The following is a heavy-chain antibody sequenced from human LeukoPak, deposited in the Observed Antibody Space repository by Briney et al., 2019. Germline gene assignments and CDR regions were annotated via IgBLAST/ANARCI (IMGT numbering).Heavy chain of an antibody. CDR1: GYTFTGYY. J-gene: IGHJ3*02. D-gene: IGHD3-9*01. V-gene: IGHV1-2*02. Sequence: ASVKVSCKASGYTFTGYYMHWVRQAPGQGLEWMGWINPNSGGTNYAQKFQGRVTMTRDTSISTAYMELSRLRSDDTAVYYCARVKIKAWNDILTGYYIRSAFDIWGQGTMVTVSS. CDR3: ARVKIKAWNDILTGYYIRSAFDI. CDR2: INPNSGGT.